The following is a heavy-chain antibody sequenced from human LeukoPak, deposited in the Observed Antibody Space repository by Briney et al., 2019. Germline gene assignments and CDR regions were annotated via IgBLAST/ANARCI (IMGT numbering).Heavy chain of an antibody. CDR2: INPSGGST. D-gene: IGHD3-9*01. CDR1: GYTLTSYY. J-gene: IGHJ4*02. V-gene: IGHV1-46*01. Sequence: ASVKVSCKASGYTLTSYYMHWVRQAPGQGLEWMGIINPSGGSTSYAQKFQGRVTMTRDTSTSTVYMELSSLRSEDTAVYYCARVRLTDPFDYWGQGTLVTVSS. CDR3: ARVRLTDPFDY.